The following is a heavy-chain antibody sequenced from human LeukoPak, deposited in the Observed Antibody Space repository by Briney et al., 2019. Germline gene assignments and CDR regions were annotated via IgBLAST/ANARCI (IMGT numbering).Heavy chain of an antibody. D-gene: IGHD1-14*01. CDR3: AREGSVPTEPHWFAP. CDR1: GGSISSYY. CDR2: IYTSGST. J-gene: IGHJ5*02. Sequence: SETLSLTCTVSGGSISSYYWSWIRQPAGKGLEWIGRIYTSGSTNYNTSLKSRVTMSVDKSKNQFSLKLTPVTPADRAVYYCAREGSVPTEPHWFAPWGQGTLVTVSS. V-gene: IGHV4-4*07.